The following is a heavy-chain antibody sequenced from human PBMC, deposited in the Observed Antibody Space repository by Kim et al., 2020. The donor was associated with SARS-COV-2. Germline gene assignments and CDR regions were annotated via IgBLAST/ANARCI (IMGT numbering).Heavy chain of an antibody. Sequence: SVKVSCKASGGTFSSYAISWVRQAPGQGLEWMGGIIPIFGTANYAQKFQGRVTITADESTSTAYMELSSLRSEDTAVYYCARDLDGGSYEYFQHWGQGTLVTVSS. CDR1: GGTFSSYA. D-gene: IGHD1-26*01. CDR3: ARDLDGGSYEYFQH. V-gene: IGHV1-69*13. J-gene: IGHJ1*01. CDR2: IIPIFGTA.